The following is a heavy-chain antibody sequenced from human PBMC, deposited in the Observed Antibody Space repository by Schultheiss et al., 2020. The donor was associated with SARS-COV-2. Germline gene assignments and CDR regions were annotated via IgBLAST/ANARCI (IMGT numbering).Heavy chain of an antibody. CDR2: INSDGSST. V-gene: IGHV3-74*01. CDR3: ARVGAAAGTWVDYYYYYYGMDV. D-gene: IGHD6-13*01. Sequence: GGSLRLSCAASGFTFSSYGMHWVRQAPGKGLVWVSRINSDGSSTSYADSVKGRFTISRENAKNSLYLQMNSLRAEDTAVYYCARVGAAAGTWVDYYYYYYGMDVWGQGTTVTVSS. CDR1: GFTFSSYG. J-gene: IGHJ6*02.